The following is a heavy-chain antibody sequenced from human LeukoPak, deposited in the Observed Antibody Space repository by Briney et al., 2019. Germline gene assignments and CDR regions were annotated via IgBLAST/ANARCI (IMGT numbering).Heavy chain of an antibody. J-gene: IGHJ4*02. D-gene: IGHD3-10*01. CDR1: GFTFSSYA. V-gene: IGHV3-23*01. CDR3: AKGVLPTGFDY. Sequence: GGSLRLSCAASGFTFSSYAMNWVRQAPGKGLEWVSAISGSGGNTYYADSVKGRFTISRDNSKNTLYLQMNSLRAEDMAIYYCAKGVLPTGFDYWGQGTLVTVSS. CDR2: ISGSGGNT.